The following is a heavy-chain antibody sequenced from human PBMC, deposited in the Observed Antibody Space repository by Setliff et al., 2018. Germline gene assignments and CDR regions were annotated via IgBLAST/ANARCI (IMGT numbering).Heavy chain of an antibody. Sequence: ETLSLTCSVSDFSINSGYYWGWIRQSPGEGLEWIGSIYRNGNTYYNPSLKSRVTISVDTSKNQLSLKLNSVTAADTAVYYCARQIDYGDFQYFDYWGQGTLVTVS. V-gene: IGHV4-38-2*01. J-gene: IGHJ4*02. CDR1: DFSINSGYY. CDR3: ARQIDYGDFQYFDY. CDR2: IYRNGNT. D-gene: IGHD4-17*01.